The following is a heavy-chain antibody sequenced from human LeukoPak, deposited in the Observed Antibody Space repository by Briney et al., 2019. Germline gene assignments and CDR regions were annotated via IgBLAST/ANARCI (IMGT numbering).Heavy chain of an antibody. CDR2: TFYRSKWYN. CDR1: GDSVSSNSAA. J-gene: IGHJ4*02. D-gene: IGHD3-16*01. CDR3: ARDETGDLYFDY. Sequence: SQTLSLTCAISGDSVSSNSAAWTWIRQSPSRGLEWLGRTFYRSKWYNDFAVSVKSRIAINPDTSKNQFSQQLNSVTPEDTAVYYCARDETGDLYFDYWGQGTLVTVSS. V-gene: IGHV6-1*01.